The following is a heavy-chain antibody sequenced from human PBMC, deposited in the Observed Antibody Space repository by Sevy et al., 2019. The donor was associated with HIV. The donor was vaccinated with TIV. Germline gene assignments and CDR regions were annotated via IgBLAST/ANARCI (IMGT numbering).Heavy chain of an antibody. CDR3: ARGIEDYYNSERSLDS. CDR1: SGSISGHY. V-gene: IGHV4-59*11. CDR2: IYYSGTT. D-gene: IGHD3-10*01. J-gene: IGHJ5*01. Sequence: SETLSLTCTVSSGSISGHYWSWIRQPPGRGLEWIGYIYYSGTTNYNPSLKSRVTISLATSKNQFSLKPNSVTTADTAEYYCARGIEDYYNSERSLDSWGQGTLVTVSS.